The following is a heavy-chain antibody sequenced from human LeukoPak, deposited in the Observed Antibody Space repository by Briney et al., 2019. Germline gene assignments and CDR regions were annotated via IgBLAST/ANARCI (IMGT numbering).Heavy chain of an antibody. Sequence: SETLSLTCDVSGGSISSSNWWSWVRQPSGKGLEWIGEIYHSGSTNYNPSLKSRVTISVDKSKSQFSLRLTSVTAADTAVYYCTSGSGSYYPFDYWGQGTLVTVSS. CDR3: TSGSGSYYPFDY. D-gene: IGHD1-26*01. CDR1: GGSISSSNW. J-gene: IGHJ4*02. V-gene: IGHV4-4*02. CDR2: IYHSGST.